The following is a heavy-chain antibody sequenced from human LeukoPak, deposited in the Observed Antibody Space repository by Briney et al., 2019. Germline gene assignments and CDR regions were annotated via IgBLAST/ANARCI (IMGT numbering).Heavy chain of an antibody. V-gene: IGHV3-9*03. CDR2: ISWNSGSI. CDR3: AKDLSSGSYWGGFDY. J-gene: IGHJ4*02. CDR1: GFTFDDYA. D-gene: IGHD1-26*01. Sequence: GGSLRLSCAASGFTFDDYAMHWVRQAPGKGLEWVSGISWNSGSIGYADSVKGRFTISRDNAKNSLYLQMNSLRAEDMALYYCAKDLSSGSYWGGFDYWGQGTLVTVSS.